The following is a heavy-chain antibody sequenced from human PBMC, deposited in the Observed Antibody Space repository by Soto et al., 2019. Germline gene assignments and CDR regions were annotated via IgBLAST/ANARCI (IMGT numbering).Heavy chain of an antibody. CDR3: ARGVGYSSSWYDY. CDR2: IYYSGST. V-gene: IGHV4-59*01. CDR1: GGSISSYY. J-gene: IGHJ4*02. Sequence: QVQLQESGPGLVKPSETLSLTCTVSGGSISSYYWSWIRQPTGKGLEWIGYIYYSGSTNYNPSLKSRVTISVDTSKNQFSLKLSSVTAADTAGYYCARGVGYSSSWYDYWGQGTLVTVSS. D-gene: IGHD6-13*01.